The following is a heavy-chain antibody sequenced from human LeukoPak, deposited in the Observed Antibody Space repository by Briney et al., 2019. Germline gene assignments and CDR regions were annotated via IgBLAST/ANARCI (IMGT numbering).Heavy chain of an antibody. D-gene: IGHD5-12*01. V-gene: IGHV3-23*01. CDR1: GLTFSSYA. Sequence: GGSLRLSCAASGLTFSSYALSWVRQAPGKGLEWVSVIGGSGGSTYYSDSVKGRFTISRDNSKNTLYLQMNSLTGDDTAVYYCAKDSVAGSAHWFDHWGQGTLVTVPS. CDR3: AKDSVAGSAHWFDH. J-gene: IGHJ5*02. CDR2: IGGSGGST.